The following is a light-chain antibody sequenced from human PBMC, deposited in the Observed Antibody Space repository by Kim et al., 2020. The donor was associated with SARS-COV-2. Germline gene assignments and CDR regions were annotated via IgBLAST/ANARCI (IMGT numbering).Light chain of an antibody. V-gene: IGKV3-15*01. J-gene: IGKJ2*03. CDR3: QQFNDWYS. CDR2: DAS. CDR1: QSISVN. Sequence: IVLTQSPATLSVSPGERATLSCRASQSISVNLAWYQKKPGQAPRLLIHDASTRATGIPARFSGSGSGTEFTLTISSLQSEDSAVYYCQQFNDWYSFGQGTKLEI.